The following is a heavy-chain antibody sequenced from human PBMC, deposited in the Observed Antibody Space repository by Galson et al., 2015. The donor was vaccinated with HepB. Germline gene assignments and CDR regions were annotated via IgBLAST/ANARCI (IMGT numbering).Heavy chain of an antibody. D-gene: IGHD7-27*01. CDR1: GYTFTDYY. Sequence: SVKVSCKASGYTFTDYYIHWVRQAPGQGLEWMGQINPSSGGTNYAQKFQGRVTMTRDTSITTTYMEVSNLGSDDTAVYYCARNWARRNYYYMDVWGKGATVTVSS. V-gene: IGHV1-2*06. CDR3: ARNWARRNYYYMDV. J-gene: IGHJ6*03. CDR2: INPSSGGT.